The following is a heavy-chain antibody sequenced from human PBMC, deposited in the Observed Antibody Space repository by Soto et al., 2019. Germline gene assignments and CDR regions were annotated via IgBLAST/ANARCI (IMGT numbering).Heavy chain of an antibody. D-gene: IGHD3-22*01. Sequence: ASVKVSCKASGYTFTSYGISWVRQAPGQGLEWMGWISAYNGNTNYAQKLQGRVTMTTDTSTSTAYMELRSLRSDDTAVYYCARGGSHYYDSSGYYDPDYWGQGTLVTVSS. V-gene: IGHV1-18*01. CDR1: GYTFTSYG. CDR2: ISAYNGNT. J-gene: IGHJ4*02. CDR3: ARGGSHYYDSSGYYDPDY.